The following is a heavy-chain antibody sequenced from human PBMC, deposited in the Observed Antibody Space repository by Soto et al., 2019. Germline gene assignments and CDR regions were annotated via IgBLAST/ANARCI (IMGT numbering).Heavy chain of an antibody. D-gene: IGHD3-22*01. J-gene: IGHJ4*02. V-gene: IGHV4-59*01. Sequence: SETLSLTCTVSGCSISSYYWLWIRQPPGKGLEWIGYIYYSGSTNYNPSLKSRVTISVDTSKNQFSLKLSSVTAADTAVYYCARVGAYYDSSGFVDYWGQGTLVTVS. CDR1: GCSISSYY. CDR2: IYYSGST. CDR3: ARVGAYYDSSGFVDY.